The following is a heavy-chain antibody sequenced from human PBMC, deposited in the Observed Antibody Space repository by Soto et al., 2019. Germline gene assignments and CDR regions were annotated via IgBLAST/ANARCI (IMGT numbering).Heavy chain of an antibody. D-gene: IGHD6-6*01. J-gene: IGHJ4*02. CDR1: GFTFSSYC. CDR3: ARSGSSSLVDY. CDR2: IWYDGSNK. Sequence: GGSLRLSCSASGFTFSSYCIHWVRQAPCKGLEWVAVIWYDGSNKYYADYVKGRFTISRDNSKNTLYLQMNSLRDEDTAVYYCARSGSSSLVDYSGQGTLVTLSS. V-gene: IGHV3-33*08.